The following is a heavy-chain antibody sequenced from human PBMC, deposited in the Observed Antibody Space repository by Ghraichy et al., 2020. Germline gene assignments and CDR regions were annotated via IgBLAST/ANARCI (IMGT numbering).Heavy chain of an antibody. CDR2: ISGSGGST. J-gene: IGHJ4*02. CDR1: GFTFSSYA. CDR3: AKGVGATPQYYFDN. Sequence: GGSLRLSCAASGFTFSSYAMSWVRQAPGKGLEWVSAISGSGGSTYYAESVKGRFTISRDNSKNTLYLQMNSLRADDTAIYYCAKGVGATPQYYFDNWGQGTLVTVSS. D-gene: IGHD1-26*01. V-gene: IGHV3-23*01.